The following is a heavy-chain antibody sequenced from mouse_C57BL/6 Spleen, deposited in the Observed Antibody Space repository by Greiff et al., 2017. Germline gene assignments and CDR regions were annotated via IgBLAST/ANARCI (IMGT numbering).Heavy chain of an antibody. V-gene: IGHV1-55*01. Sequence: VQLQQPGAELVKPGASVKMSCKASGYTFTSYWITWVKQRPGQGLEWIGDIYPGSGSTNYNEKFKSKATLTVDTSSSTAYMQLSSLTSEDSAVYYCARWNWDEGYFDCWGKGTTRTVSS. CDR3: ARWNWDEGYFDC. D-gene: IGHD4-1*01. CDR1: GYTFTSYW. J-gene: IGHJ2*01. CDR2: IYPGSGST.